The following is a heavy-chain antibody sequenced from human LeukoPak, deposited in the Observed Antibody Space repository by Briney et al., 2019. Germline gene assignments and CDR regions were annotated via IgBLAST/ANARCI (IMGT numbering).Heavy chain of an antibody. D-gene: IGHD2-15*01. CDR2: IHYTGST. Sequence: PSETLSLTCTVSGGSITSSYWSWIRQSPGKGLEWIGYIHYTGSTNYNPSLKSRVTMLIDTSKNQFSLKLSSVTAADTAVYYCARISSYCGGGSCYDFYFDYWGQGTLVTVSS. CDR3: ARISSYCGGGSCYDFYFDY. V-gene: IGHV4-59*08. CDR1: GGSITSSY. J-gene: IGHJ4*02.